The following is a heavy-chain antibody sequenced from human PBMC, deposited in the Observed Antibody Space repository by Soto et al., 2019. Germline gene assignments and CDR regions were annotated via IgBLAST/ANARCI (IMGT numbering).Heavy chain of an antibody. D-gene: IGHD1-26*01. J-gene: IGHJ6*02. CDR2: INPSGGST. V-gene: IGHV1-46*01. CDR1: AYTFTSYY. CDR3: AGDCYVENSGSDPDIMDV. Sequence: ASVKVSCKASAYTFTSYYMHWVRQAPGQGLEWMGIINPSGGSTTYAQKFQGRVTMTRDTSASTVYMELSSLRSEDTAVYYCAGDCYVENSGSDPDIMDVWGQGTTVTVSS.